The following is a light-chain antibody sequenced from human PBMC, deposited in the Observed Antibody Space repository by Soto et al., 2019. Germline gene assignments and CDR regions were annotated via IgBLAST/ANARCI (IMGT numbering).Light chain of an antibody. Sequence: QSALTQPASVSGSPGQSITISCTGTSSDVGGYNYVSWYQQHPGKAPKLMIYDVSNRPSGVSNRFSGSRSGNTASLTISGLQSEDEDDYYTSSSTLLVFGGGTKLTVL. J-gene: IGLJ2*01. CDR2: DVS. V-gene: IGLV2-14*01. CDR1: SSDVGGYNY. CDR3: SSSTLLV.